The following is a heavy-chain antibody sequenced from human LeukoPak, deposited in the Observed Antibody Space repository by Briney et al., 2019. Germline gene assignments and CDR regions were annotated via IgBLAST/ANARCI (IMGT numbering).Heavy chain of an antibody. CDR3: ARDGYYYDSSGYYYFDY. CDR2: ISPIFGTA. D-gene: IGHD3-22*01. Sequence: AAVKVSCKASGGTFSSYAISWVRQAPGQGLEWMGRISPIFGTANYAQKFQGRVTITADKSTSTDYMELSSLRSEDTAVYYCARDGYYYDSSGYYYFDYWGQGTLVTVSS. J-gene: IGHJ4*02. V-gene: IGHV1-69*06. CDR1: GGTFSSYA.